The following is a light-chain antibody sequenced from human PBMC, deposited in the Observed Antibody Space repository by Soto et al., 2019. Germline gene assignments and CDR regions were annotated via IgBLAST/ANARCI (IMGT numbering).Light chain of an antibody. Sequence: IEFTQSTDTLSWCPGERSTLSCRASQSVSSSYLAWYQQKPGQAPRLLIYGASSRATGIPDRFSGSGSGTDFTLTISRLEPEDSAVYYCQQYGSLLVWTFCQGTKVAIK. CDR2: GAS. CDR3: QQYGSLLVWT. V-gene: IGKV3-20*01. CDR1: QSVSSSY. J-gene: IGKJ1*01.